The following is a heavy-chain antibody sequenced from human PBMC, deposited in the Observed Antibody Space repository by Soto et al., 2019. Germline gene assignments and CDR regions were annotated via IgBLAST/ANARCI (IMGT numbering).Heavy chain of an antibody. CDR2: IYWDDDK. D-gene: IGHD6-13*01. V-gene: IGHV2-5*02. J-gene: IGHJ6*02. CDR3: AHRGIAAAQDYYYYGMDV. CDR1: GFSLSTSGVG. Sequence: QITLKESGPPLVKPTQTLTLTCTFSGFSLSTSGVGVGWIRQPPGKALEWLALIYWDDDKRYSPSLKSRLTITKDTSKNQVVLTMTNMDPVDTATYYCAHRGIAAAQDYYYYGMDVWGQGTTVTVSS.